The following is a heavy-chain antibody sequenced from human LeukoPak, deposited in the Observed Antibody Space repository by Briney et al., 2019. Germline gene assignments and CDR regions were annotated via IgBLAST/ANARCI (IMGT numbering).Heavy chain of an antibody. CDR1: GGSISSSSYY. V-gene: IGHV4-39*01. J-gene: IGHJ4*02. CDR3: AGYSGSWLVFDC. Sequence: SETLSLTCTVSGGSISSSSYYWGWIRQPPGKGLEWIGSIYYSGTTYYNVSLKNRVTISVDTSKNQFSLKLSSVTAADSGVFYCAGYSGSWLVFDCWGQGTLVTVSS. CDR2: IYYSGTT. D-gene: IGHD6-13*01.